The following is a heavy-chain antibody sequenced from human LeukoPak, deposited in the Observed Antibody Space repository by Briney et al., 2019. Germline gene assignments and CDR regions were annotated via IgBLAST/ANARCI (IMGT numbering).Heavy chain of an antibody. CDR2: ISSSSSYI. Sequence: PRGSLRLSCAASGFTFSSYSMNWVRQAPGKGLEWVSSISSSSSYIYYANSVKGRFTISRDNAKNSLFLQMNSLRAEDTAVYYCARDECYDSSAYYYCYGMDVWGQGTTVTVSS. J-gene: IGHJ6*02. D-gene: IGHD3-22*01. CDR1: GFTFSSYS. CDR3: ARDECYDSSAYYYCYGMDV. V-gene: IGHV3-21*01.